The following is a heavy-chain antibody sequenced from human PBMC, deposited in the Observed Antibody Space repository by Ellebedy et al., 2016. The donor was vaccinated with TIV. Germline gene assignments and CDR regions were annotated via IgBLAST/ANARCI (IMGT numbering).Heavy chain of an antibody. Sequence: PGGSLRLSCAASGFTFSDYYMSWIRQAPGKGLEWVSYISSSSSYTNYADSVKGRFTISRDNAKNSLYLQMNSLRAEDTAVYYCASWGYSYGYGDYWGQGTLVTVSS. D-gene: IGHD5-18*01. CDR1: GFTFSDYY. CDR3: ASWGYSYGYGDY. J-gene: IGHJ4*02. V-gene: IGHV3-11*06. CDR2: ISSSSSYT.